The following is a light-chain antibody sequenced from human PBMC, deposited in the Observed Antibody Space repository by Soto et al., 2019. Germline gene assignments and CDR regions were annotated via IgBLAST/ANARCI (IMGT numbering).Light chain of an antibody. CDR1: QSSSRY. CDR2: AAS. V-gene: IGKV1-39*01. J-gene: IGKJ4*01. Sequence: DIQMTQSPSSLSASVGDRVTITCRAGQSSSRYLNWYQQKPEKAPKVLIYAASSLQSGVPSSFSGSGSGTDFTLTMSRLQPADFATYSCQQADSTPHTCGGGTRVEIK. CDR3: QQADSTPHT.